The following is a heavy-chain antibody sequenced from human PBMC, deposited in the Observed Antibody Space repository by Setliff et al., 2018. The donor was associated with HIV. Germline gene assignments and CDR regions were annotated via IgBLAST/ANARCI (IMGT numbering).Heavy chain of an antibody. D-gene: IGHD3-9*01. CDR1: GYILSHFG. J-gene: IGHJ3*01. V-gene: IGHV1-18*01. CDR3: ARSGFLTALDSYDV. CDR2: ISGNNGNT. Sequence: ASVKVSCRASGYILSHFGMTWVRQAPGQGLEWMGWISGNNGNTKYAQKFQDRVTITTDTSTSTHYLELRSLRFDDTAVYYCARSGFLTALDSYDVWGQGTMVTVSS.